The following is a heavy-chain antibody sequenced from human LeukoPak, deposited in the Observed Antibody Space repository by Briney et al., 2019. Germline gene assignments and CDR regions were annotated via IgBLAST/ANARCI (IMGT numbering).Heavy chain of an antibody. J-gene: IGHJ4*02. CDR2: ISSSGSGGNT. V-gene: IGHV3-23*01. D-gene: IGHD6-6*01. CDR3: AKGTARPLNYFDY. Sequence: PGGSLRLSCAASGVTLSSYAMSWARQAPGKGLEWVSGISSSGSGGNTYYADSVKGRFTISRDSSKNTLYLQMNSLRAEDTAVYYCAKGTARPLNYFDYWGQGTLVTVSS. CDR1: GVTLSSYA.